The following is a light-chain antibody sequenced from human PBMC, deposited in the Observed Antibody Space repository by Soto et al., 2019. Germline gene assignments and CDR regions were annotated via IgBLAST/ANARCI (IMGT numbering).Light chain of an antibody. Sequence: DVVMTQSPDSLAVSLGERATINCRSSQNLLYSSTNKHHLAWYQQKPGQPPKLLIYWASTRESGVPDRFSGSGSGTDFTLTISTLQPDDVAAYFFQQHLTSPFPFGPGTKVDIK. CDR3: QQHLTSPFP. J-gene: IGKJ3*01. V-gene: IGKV4-1*01. CDR1: QNLLYSSTNKHH. CDR2: WAS.